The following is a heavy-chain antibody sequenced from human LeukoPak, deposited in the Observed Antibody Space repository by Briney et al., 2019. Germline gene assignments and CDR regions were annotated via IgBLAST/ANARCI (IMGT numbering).Heavy chain of an antibody. CDR1: GFPFSDYY. J-gene: IGHJ4*02. V-gene: IGHV3-11*01. D-gene: IGHD3-10*01. Sequence: GGSLRLSCAASGFPFSDYYMSWIRQAPGKGLEWVSYISSSGDTIYYADSMKGRFTISRDNAKNSVHLQMNSLRAEDTAVYYCARVVHYGSGPAVGWGQGTLVTVSS. CDR2: ISSSGDTI. CDR3: ARVVHYGSGPAVG.